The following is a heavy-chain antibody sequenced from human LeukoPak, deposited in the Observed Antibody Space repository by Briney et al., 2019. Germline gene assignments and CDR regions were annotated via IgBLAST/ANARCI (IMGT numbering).Heavy chain of an antibody. D-gene: IGHD3-9*01. V-gene: IGHV3-72*01. CDR3: ARVTLQTGYYIDF. J-gene: IGHJ4*02. Sequence: GGPLRLPCAASGFTCTDHYKDWPRQAPGKGLEWVSRTRDKAHSYTTEYAASVKGRFTISRDDSKNSLYLQMNSLKTEDTAVYHCARVTLQTGYYIDFWGQGTLVTVSS. CDR1: GFTCTDHY. CDR2: TRDKAHSYTT.